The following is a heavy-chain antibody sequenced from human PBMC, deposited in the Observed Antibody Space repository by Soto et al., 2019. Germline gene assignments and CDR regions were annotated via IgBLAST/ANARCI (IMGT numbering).Heavy chain of an antibody. CDR1: GYSFTSYW. CDR2: IYPGDSDT. V-gene: IGHV5-51*01. Sequence: GESLKISCKGSGYSFTSYWIGWVRQMPGKGLEWMGIIYPGDSDTRYSPSFQGQVTISADKSISTAYLQWSSLKASDTAMYYCARHEFGDYSFRAFDIWGQGTMVTVPS. CDR3: ARHEFGDYSFRAFDI. J-gene: IGHJ3*02. D-gene: IGHD4-17*01.